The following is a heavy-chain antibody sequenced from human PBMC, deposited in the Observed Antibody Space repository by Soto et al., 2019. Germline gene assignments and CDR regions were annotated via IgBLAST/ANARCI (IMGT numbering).Heavy chain of an antibody. CDR2: ISTYNGNT. CDR1: GYTFTNYG. J-gene: IGHJ5*02. Sequence: GASVKVSCKASGYTFTNYGISWVRQAPGQGLEWMGWISTYNGNTNYAQKLQGRVTMTEDTSTDTAYMELSSLRAEDTAVYYCAGQIFDSGPWGQGTLVTVSS. V-gene: IGHV1-18*01. CDR3: AGQIFDSGP. D-gene: IGHD3-22*01.